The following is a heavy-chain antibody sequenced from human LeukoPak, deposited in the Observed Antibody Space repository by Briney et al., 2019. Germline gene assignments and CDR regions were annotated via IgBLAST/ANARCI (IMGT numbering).Heavy chain of an antibody. J-gene: IGHJ3*02. Sequence: PGGSLRLSCAASGFTFSSYWMSWVRQAPGKGLEWVTTTKQDGSEKYYVDSVKGRFTISRDNAKNSVYLQMNSLRAEDTAVYYCAREGYWASDIWGQGTMVTVSS. CDR2: TKQDGSEK. V-gene: IGHV3-7*01. D-gene: IGHD2-8*02. CDR1: GFTFSSYW. CDR3: AREGYWASDI.